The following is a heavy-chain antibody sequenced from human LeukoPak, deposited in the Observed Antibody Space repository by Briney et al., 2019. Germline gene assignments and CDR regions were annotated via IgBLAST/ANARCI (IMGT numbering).Heavy chain of an antibody. J-gene: IGHJ5*02. V-gene: IGHV4-39*01. Sequence: SETLSLTCTVSCGSISSSTYYWGWIRQPPGKGLEWLGSIYYSGSTYYNPSLKSRVTISVDTSKNQFSLKLSSVTAADTAVYYSQRGAPSAKRLGWFDPWGQGPLVTVSS. D-gene: IGHD1-26*01. CDR2: IYYSGST. CDR3: QRGAPSAKRLGWFDP. CDR1: CGSISSSTYY.